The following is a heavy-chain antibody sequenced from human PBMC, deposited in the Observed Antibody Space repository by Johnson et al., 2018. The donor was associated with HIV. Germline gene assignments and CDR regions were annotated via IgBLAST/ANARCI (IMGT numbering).Heavy chain of an antibody. J-gene: IGHJ3*02. CDR2: ILYDGSNK. V-gene: IGHV3-30*14. Sequence: QVQLVESGGGVAQPGRSLRLSCAASRFTFSFYAMHWVRQAPGKGLEWVALILYDGSNKYYADSVKGRFTIFRDNAKNTLSLQMGSLRVEDMGIYYCARERYSTLINDAFDMWGQGTMVTVSS. CDR1: RFTFSFYA. CDR3: ARERYSTLINDAFDM. D-gene: IGHD6-13*01.